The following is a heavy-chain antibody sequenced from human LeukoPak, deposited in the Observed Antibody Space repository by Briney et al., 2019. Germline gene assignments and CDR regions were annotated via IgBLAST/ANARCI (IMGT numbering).Heavy chain of an antibody. J-gene: IGHJ4*02. CDR3: AKSRWLQLSTPFDY. V-gene: IGHV3-30*04. CDR2: ISYDGSNK. CDR1: GFTFSSCA. D-gene: IGHD5-24*01. Sequence: GRSLRLSCAASGFTFSSCAMHWVRQAPGKGLEWVAVISYDGSNKYYADSVKGRFTISRDNSKNTLYLQMNSLRAEDTAVYYCAKSRWLQLSTPFDYWGQGTLVTVSS.